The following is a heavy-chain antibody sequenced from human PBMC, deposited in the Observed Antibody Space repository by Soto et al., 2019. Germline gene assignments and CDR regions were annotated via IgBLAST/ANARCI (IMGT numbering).Heavy chain of an antibody. CDR3: ASNLGGYSSGWHY. Sequence: GGSLRLSCAASGFTVSSNYMSWVRQAPGKGLEWVSVIYSGGSTYYADSVKGRFTISRDNSKNTLYLQMNSLRAEDTAVYYCASNLGGYSSGWHYWGQGTLVTVSS. J-gene: IGHJ4*02. D-gene: IGHD6-19*01. V-gene: IGHV3-66*01. CDR1: GFTVSSNY. CDR2: IYSGGST.